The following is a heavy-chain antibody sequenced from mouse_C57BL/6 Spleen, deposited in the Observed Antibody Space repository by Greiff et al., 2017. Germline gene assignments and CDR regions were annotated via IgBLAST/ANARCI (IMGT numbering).Heavy chain of an antibody. Sequence: QVQLKESGPGLVQPSQSLSITCTVSGFSLTSYGVHWVRQSPGKGLEWLGVIWSGGSTDYNAAFISRLSISKDNSKSQVFFKMNSLQADDTAIYYCARNRAFYGSSYYYAMDYWGQGTSVTVSS. CDR1: GFSLTSYG. CDR3: ARNRAFYGSSYYYAMDY. J-gene: IGHJ4*01. V-gene: IGHV2-2*01. CDR2: IWSGGST. D-gene: IGHD1-1*01.